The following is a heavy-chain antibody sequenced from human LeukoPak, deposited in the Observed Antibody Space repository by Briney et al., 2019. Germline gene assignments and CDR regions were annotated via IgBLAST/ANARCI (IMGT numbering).Heavy chain of an antibody. V-gene: IGHV4-39*01. D-gene: IGHD2-2*01. J-gene: IGHJ2*01. Sequence: PSETLSLTCSVSGGSISSSSYYWGWIRQPPGKGLEWIGSIYYSGSTYYNPSLKSRVTISVDTSKNQFSLKLSSVTAADTAVYYCARQLIPSRARYRYFDLWGRGTLVTVSS. CDR2: IYYSGST. CDR1: GGSISSSSYY. CDR3: ARQLIPSRARYRYFDL.